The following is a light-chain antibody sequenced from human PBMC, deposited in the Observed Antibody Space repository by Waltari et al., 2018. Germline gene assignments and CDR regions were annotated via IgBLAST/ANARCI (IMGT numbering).Light chain of an antibody. V-gene: IGKV1-5*03. CDR3: QQYDNLRT. CDR2: RLS. CDR1: QNVNSW. Sequence: DIQMTQSPSTLSASVGDRVNITCRASQNVNSWLAWYHQRPGEAPKLLIYRLSSLASGVPSRFSGSGSGTEFSLTITSLQPDDLGTYYCQQYDNLRTFGQGTKLEI. J-gene: IGKJ2*01.